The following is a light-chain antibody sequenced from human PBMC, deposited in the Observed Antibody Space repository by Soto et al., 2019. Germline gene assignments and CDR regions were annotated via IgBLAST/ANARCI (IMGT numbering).Light chain of an antibody. J-gene: IGKJ5*01. CDR1: QSISSW. CDR2: KAS. Sequence: DIQMTQSPSTLSASIGDRVTITCRASQSISSWLAWYQQKPGKAPKLLMYKASSLKSGVPSRFSGSGSGTEVTLTISSLQPDDFATYYCQQYNSYHPITFGQGTRLEIK. V-gene: IGKV1-5*03. CDR3: QQYNSYHPIT.